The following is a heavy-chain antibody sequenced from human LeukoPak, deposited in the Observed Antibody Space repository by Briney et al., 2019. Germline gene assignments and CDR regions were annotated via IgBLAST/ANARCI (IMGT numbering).Heavy chain of an antibody. CDR2: ISYGGDNK. J-gene: IGHJ4*02. Sequence: GGSLRLSCAASGFTFTTHGFHWVRQAPGRGLEWVAAISYGGDNKHFADCVKGRFTISRDNAKNSLYLQMNSLRAEDTAVYYCARDEVGFWSGYYFDYWGQGTLVTVSS. D-gene: IGHD3-3*01. CDR1: GFTFTTHG. CDR3: ARDEVGFWSGYYFDY. V-gene: IGHV3-30-3*01.